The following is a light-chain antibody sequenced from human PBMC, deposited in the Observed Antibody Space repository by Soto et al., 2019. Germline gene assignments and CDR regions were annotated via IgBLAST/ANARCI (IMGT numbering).Light chain of an antibody. CDR1: QSISTS. CDR2: DAF. J-gene: IGKJ4*01. V-gene: IGKV3-11*01. Sequence: VLTQFPATLSLSPGERATLSCRASQSISTSLAWYRQRPGKTPRLLIYDAFHRATGIPARFSGSGSGTDITLTISSLETEDFAVYYCQQRNTWPPLTFGGGTKLEI. CDR3: QQRNTWPPLT.